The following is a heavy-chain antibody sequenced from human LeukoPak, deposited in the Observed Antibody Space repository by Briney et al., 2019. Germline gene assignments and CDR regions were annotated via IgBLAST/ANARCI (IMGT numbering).Heavy chain of an antibody. D-gene: IGHD2-8*01. Sequence: GGSPRLSCAVLGFDFRDYWMSWVRQAPGKGLEWVANIMPDGSGKSYVDSVKGRFTISRDNGKNSLYLQMNSLRAEDTAVYYCARDFTKDDFDYWGQGTLVTVSS. CDR3: ARDFTKDDFDY. J-gene: IGHJ4*02. CDR2: IMPDGSGK. CDR1: GFDFRDYW. V-gene: IGHV3-7*01.